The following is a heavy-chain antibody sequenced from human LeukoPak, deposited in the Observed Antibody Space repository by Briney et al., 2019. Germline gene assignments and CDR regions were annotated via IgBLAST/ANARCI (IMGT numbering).Heavy chain of an antibody. CDR3: ARNNLVPSMVATSGWFDP. J-gene: IGHJ5*02. CDR2: IIPIFGTA. V-gene: IGHV1-69*13. Sequence: GASVKVSCKASGGTFSSYAISWVRQAPGQGLEWMGGIIPIFGTANYAQKFQGRVTITADESTSTAYMELSSLRSEDTAVYYCARNNLVPSMVATSGWFDPWGQGTLVTVSS. CDR1: GGTFSSYA. D-gene: IGHD5-12*01.